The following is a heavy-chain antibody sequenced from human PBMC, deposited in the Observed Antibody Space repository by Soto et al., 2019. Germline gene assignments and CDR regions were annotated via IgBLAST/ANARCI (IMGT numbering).Heavy chain of an antibody. CDR3: ARGEPGGERYPLGAFDI. V-gene: IGHV1-69*01. CDR2: IIPIFGTA. CDR1: GGTFSSYA. D-gene: IGHD2-21*01. Sequence: QVQLVQSGAEVKKPGSSVKVSCKASGGTFSSYAISWVRQAPGQGLEWMGGIIPIFGTANYAQKFQGRVTITADESTSTAYMELSSLRSEDTAVYYCARGEPGGERYPLGAFDIWGQGTMVTVSS. J-gene: IGHJ3*02.